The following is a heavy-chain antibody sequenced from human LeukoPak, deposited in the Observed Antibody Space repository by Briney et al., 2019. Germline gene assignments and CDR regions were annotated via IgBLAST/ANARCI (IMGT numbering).Heavy chain of an antibody. CDR1: GVTVSSNS. Sequence: GGSLRLSCAVSGVTVSSNSMSWVRQTPGKGLEWVSVIHSGGNTYYTESVKGRFTTSRDISKNTLYLQMNSLRAEDTAVYYCARTIVLGPTTIRELDYWGQGTLVTVSS. V-gene: IGHV3-66*02. J-gene: IGHJ4*02. CDR2: IHSGGNT. D-gene: IGHD1-26*01. CDR3: ARTIVLGPTTIRELDY.